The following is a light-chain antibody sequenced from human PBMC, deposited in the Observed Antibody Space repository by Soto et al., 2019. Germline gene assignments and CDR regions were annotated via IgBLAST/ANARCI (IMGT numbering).Light chain of an antibody. Sequence: QSVLTQLPSVSGAPGQRVTISCTGSSSNIGAGYDVHWYQQLPGTAPKLLIYGNSNRPSGVPDRFSGSKSGTSASLAITGLQAEDEADYYCQYYDSSLSGYVFGTGTKVTVL. V-gene: IGLV1-40*01. CDR2: GNS. CDR3: QYYDSSLSGYV. CDR1: SSNIGAGYD. J-gene: IGLJ1*01.